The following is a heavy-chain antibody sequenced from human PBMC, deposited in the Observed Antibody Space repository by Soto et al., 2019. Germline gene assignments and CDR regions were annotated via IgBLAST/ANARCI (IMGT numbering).Heavy chain of an antibody. V-gene: IGHV3-23*01. CDR2: ITGSGVGM. D-gene: IGHD6-19*01. CDR3: AKPNPSKTHTNGWYDGFAP. Sequence: EVQLLESGGVLVQPGESLRLSCAATGFTFRDFAMTWVRQAPGKGLEWVSTITGSGVGMHYADSVKGRFTISRDNSKNTSYLQMNSLRAEDTAVYHCAKPNPSKTHTNGWYDGFAPWGQGTLVTVSS. CDR1: GFTFRDFA. J-gene: IGHJ5*02.